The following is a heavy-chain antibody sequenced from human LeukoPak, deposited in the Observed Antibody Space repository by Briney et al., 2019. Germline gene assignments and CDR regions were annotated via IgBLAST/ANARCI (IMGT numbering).Heavy chain of an antibody. CDR3: AGTAMVTDHHPF. Sequence: TGGSLRLSCVVSGFTFNRCWMNWVRQAPGKGLEWIGGINHSGSTNYNPSLKSRVTISVDTSKNQFSLKLSSVTAADTAVYYCAGTAMVTDHHPFWGQGTLVTVSS. J-gene: IGHJ4*02. CDR1: GFTFNRCW. D-gene: IGHD5-18*01. CDR2: INHSGST. V-gene: IGHV4-34*08.